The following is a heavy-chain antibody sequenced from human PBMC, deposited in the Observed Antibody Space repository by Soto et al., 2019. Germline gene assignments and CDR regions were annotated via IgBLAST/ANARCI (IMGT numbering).Heavy chain of an antibody. D-gene: IGHD6-6*01. CDR3: ARVRQLVAYFYYYMDV. CDR1: GYTFTNYG. J-gene: IGHJ6*03. V-gene: IGHV1-18*01. CDR2: ISAYNGNT. Sequence: QVQLLQSGAEVKKPGASVKVSCKASGYTFTNYGITWVRQAPGQGLEWMGWISAYNGNTHYTQRLQGRVTMTTDTSTSTAYMELRRLRSDDTAVYYCARVRQLVAYFYYYMDVWGKGTTVTVSS.